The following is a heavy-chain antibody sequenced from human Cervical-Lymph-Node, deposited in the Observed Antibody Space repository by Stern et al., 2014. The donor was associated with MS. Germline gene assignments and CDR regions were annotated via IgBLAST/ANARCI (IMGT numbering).Heavy chain of an antibody. Sequence: VQLVQSGGGLVKPGGSLRLSCAASGFTFSSYSMTWVRQAPGKVLEWVASISSGGSYIYYADSLKGRFTISRDNAKNSLYLQMNSLRAEDTAVYYCARGRGGNYRYYFDYWGQGTLVTVSS. CDR3: ARGRGGNYRYYFDY. CDR2: ISSGGSYI. V-gene: IGHV3-21*01. D-gene: IGHD4-23*01. J-gene: IGHJ4*02. CDR1: GFTFSSYS.